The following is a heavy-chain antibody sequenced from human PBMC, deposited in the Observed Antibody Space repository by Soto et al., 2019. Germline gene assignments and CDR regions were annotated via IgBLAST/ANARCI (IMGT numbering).Heavy chain of an antibody. D-gene: IGHD6-6*01. CDR3: AAVPYSSSSRRDY. J-gene: IGHJ4*02. V-gene: IGHV1-58*01. CDR1: GFTFTSSA. CDR2: IVVGSGNT. Sequence: SVKVSCKASGFTFTSSAVQWVRQARGQRLEWIGWIVVGSGNTNYAQKFQERVTITRDMSTSTAYMELSSLRSEDTAVYYCAAVPYSSSSRRDYWGQRTLVTVSS.